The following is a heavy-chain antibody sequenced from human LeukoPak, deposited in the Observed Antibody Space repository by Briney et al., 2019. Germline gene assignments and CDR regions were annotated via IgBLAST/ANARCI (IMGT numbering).Heavy chain of an antibody. J-gene: IGHJ4*02. CDR1: GFTFSSYA. CDR2: ISSSSSYI. V-gene: IGHV3-21*01. Sequence: GGSLRLSCAASGFTFSSYAMSWVRQAPGKGLEWVSSISSSSSYIYYADSVKGRFTISRDNAKNSLYLQMNSLRAEDTAVYYCARPDYYDSSGIDYWGQGTLVTVSS. D-gene: IGHD3-22*01. CDR3: ARPDYYDSSGIDY.